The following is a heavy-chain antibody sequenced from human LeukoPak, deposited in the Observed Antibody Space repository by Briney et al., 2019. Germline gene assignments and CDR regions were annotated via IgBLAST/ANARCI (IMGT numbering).Heavy chain of an antibody. CDR3: ARDWSYYYGSGTVKPWFDP. CDR1: GYTFTSYY. J-gene: IGHJ5*02. D-gene: IGHD3-10*01. CDR2: INPSGGST. Sequence: ASVKVSCKASGYTFTSYYMHWVRQAPGQGLEWMGIINPSGGSTSYAQKFQGRVTMTRDTSTSTVYMELSSLRSEDTAVYYCARDWSYYYGSGTVKPWFDPWGQGTLVTVSS. V-gene: IGHV1-46*01.